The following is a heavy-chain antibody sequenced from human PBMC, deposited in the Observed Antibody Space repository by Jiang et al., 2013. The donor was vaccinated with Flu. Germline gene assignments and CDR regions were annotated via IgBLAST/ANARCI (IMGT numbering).Heavy chain of an antibody. D-gene: IGHD5-18*01. J-gene: IGHJ3*02. CDR2: ISYDGSNG. Sequence: VQLLESGGGVVQPGRSLRLSCAASGFSFSSYAMHWVRQAPGKGLEWLADISYDGSNGYYADSVKGRFTISRDNTKNTLYLQMNSLRAEDTAVYYCARDNFGYQRGDAFDIWGQGTLVTVSS. CDR1: GFSFSSYA. CDR3: ARDNFGYQRGDAFDI. V-gene: IGHV3-30*01.